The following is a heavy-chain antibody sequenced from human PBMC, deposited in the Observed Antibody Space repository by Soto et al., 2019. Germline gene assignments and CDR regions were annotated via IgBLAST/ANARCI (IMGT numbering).Heavy chain of an antibody. Sequence: QVQLQESGPGLVKPSQTLSLTCTVSGGSISSSGYYWSWIRQHPGKGLEWIGYIYYSGSTYYNPSLGGRITISVDTSKNQFSLKLHSVPAADTAVYYCARDFPTTVTQTGGFDYWGQGTLVTVSS. CDR3: ARDFPTTVTQTGGFDY. V-gene: IGHV4-31*03. J-gene: IGHJ4*02. CDR1: GGSISSSGYY. D-gene: IGHD4-17*01. CDR2: IYYSGST.